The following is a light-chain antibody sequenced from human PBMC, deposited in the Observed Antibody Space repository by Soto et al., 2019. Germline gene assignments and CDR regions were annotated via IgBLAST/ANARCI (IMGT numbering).Light chain of an antibody. CDR3: QQSYSTRWT. V-gene: IGKV1-39*01. CDR2: AAS. CDR1: QSISSY. J-gene: IGKJ1*01. Sequence: DIQMTQSPSSLSASVGDRVTITCRASQSISSYLNWYQQKPGKAPKLLIYAASSLQSGVPSRFSGSGSGTDCTLTISSLQTEDFATYYCQQSYSTRWTFGQGTKVEIK.